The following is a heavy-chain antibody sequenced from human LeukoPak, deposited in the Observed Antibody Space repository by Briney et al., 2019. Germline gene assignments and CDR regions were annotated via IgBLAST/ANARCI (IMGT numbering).Heavy chain of an antibody. CDR1: GYTFTSYD. V-gene: IGHV1-8*01. Sequence: ASVKVSCKASGYTFTSYDINCVRQATGQGLEWMGWMNPNSGNTDYAQKFQGGVTMTRNTSISTAYMELSSLRSGDTAVYYCARGLVGATLYYYYGMDVWGQGTTVTVSS. J-gene: IGHJ6*02. D-gene: IGHD1-26*01. CDR2: MNPNSGNT. CDR3: ARGLVGATLYYYYGMDV.